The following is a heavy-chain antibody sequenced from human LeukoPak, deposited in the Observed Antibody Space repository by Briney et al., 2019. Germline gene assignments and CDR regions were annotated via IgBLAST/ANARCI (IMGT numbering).Heavy chain of an antibody. J-gene: IGHJ4*02. CDR1: GFTFNNYA. V-gene: IGHV3-23*01. D-gene: IGHD6-19*01. CDR2: MSGVGGTT. Sequence: GGSLRLSCEASGFTFNNYAMNWVRQAPGKGLEWVSAMSGVGGTTYYAASVRGRFTISRDNSKNILFLQMSSLRVEDTAVYYCAKGSQWLLRGGAYFDSWGQGTPVSVSS. CDR3: AKGSQWLLRGGAYFDS.